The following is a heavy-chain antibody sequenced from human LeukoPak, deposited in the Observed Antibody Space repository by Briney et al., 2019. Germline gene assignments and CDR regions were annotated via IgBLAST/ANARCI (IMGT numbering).Heavy chain of an antibody. J-gene: IGHJ3*02. CDR2: IYSGGST. D-gene: IGHD3-22*01. CDR1: GFTVTGNS. Sequence: GGSLRLSCAASGFTVTGNSMSWVRQAPGKGLEWVSVIYSGGSTDYADSVKGRFSISRDNYANTLYVQMNSLRAEDTAVYYCARARITYYYETSGPVDAFDIWGQGTVVTVSS. CDR3: ARARITYYYETSGPVDAFDI. V-gene: IGHV3-66*01.